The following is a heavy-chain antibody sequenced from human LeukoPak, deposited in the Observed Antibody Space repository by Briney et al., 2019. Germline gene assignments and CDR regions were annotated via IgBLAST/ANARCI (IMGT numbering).Heavy chain of an antibody. CDR3: ARPGAYSSSWSPYYFDY. Sequence: PSETLSLTCTVSGGSISSGGYYWSWIRQHPGKGLEWIGYIYYSGSTYYNPSLESRVTISVDTSKNQFSLKLSSVTAADTAVYYCARPGAYSSSWSPYYFDYWGQGTLVTVSS. D-gene: IGHD6-13*01. CDR1: GGSISSGGYY. CDR2: IYYSGST. J-gene: IGHJ4*02. V-gene: IGHV4-31*03.